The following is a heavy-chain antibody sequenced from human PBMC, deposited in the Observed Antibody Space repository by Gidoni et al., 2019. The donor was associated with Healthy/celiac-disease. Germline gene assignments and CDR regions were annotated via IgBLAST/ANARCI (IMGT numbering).Heavy chain of an antibody. D-gene: IGHD2-15*01. CDR2: INSDGSST. V-gene: IGHV3-74*01. J-gene: IGHJ6*03. CDR1: GFTFSSYW. CDR3: ARRVYCSGGSCYNSLYYYYYMDV. Sequence: EVQLVESGGGLVQPGGSLRLSCAASGFTFSSYWMHWVRQAPGKGLVWVSRINSDGSSTSYADSVKGRFTISRDNAKNTLYLQMNSLRAEDTAVYYCARRVYCSGGSCYNSLYYYYYMDVWGKGTTVTVSS.